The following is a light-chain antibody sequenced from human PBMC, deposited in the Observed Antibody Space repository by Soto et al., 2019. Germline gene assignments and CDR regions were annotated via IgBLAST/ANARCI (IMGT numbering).Light chain of an antibody. CDR1: QSVNNNY. V-gene: IGKV3-20*01. CDR2: GAS. Sequence: EIVLTQSPGTLSLSPGERVTLSCRASQSVNNNYLAWYQQKPGQPPRLLIYGASSRAIGIPDRFSGGGSGTDFTLTISRLEPEDFAVYYCQQYGSSYTFGPGTKVDIK. J-gene: IGKJ3*01. CDR3: QQYGSSYT.